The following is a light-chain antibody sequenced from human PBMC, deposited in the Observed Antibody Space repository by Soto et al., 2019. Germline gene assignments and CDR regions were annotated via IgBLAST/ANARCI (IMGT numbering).Light chain of an antibody. CDR2: GAS. Sequence: EIVMTQSPATLSVSPGERTTLSCRASQSVSSNLAWYQQKPGQAPRLLIYGASTRATGIPARFSGSGSGTEFPLTIRSLQSEDLAVYYCQQYNNWPPWTFGQGTKVEIK. CDR3: QQYNNWPPWT. CDR1: QSVSSN. J-gene: IGKJ1*01. V-gene: IGKV3-15*01.